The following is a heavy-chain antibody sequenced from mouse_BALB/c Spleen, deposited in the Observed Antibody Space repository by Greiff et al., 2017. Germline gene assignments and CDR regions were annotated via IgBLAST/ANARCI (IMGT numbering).Heavy chain of an antibody. CDR2: INPSNGRT. CDR1: GYTFTSYW. Sequence: QVQLQQPGAELVKPGASVKLSCKASGYTFTSYWMHWVKQRPGQGLEWIGEINPSNGRTNYNEKFKSKATLTVDKSSSTAYMQLSSLTSEDSAVYCCARGVAAWFAYWGQGTLVTVSA. J-gene: IGHJ3*01. CDR3: ARGVAAWFAY. V-gene: IGHV1S81*02.